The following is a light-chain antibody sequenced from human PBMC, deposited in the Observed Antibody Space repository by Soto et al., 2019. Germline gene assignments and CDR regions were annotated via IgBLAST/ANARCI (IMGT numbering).Light chain of an antibody. CDR2: SNN. J-gene: IGLJ2*01. CDR3: ASWDRSLNVI. V-gene: IGLV1-44*01. Sequence: QSVLTQPPSASGTPGQRVTISCSGSSSNIGSNAVNWYQQLPGTAPKLLIYSNNQRPSGVPDRFSGSKSGTSASLAISGLQSEDEAAYYCASWDRSLNVIFGGGTKLTVL. CDR1: SSNIGSNA.